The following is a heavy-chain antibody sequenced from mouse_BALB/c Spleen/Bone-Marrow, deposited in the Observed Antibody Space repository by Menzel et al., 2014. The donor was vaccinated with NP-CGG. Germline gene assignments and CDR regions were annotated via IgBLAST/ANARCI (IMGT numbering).Heavy chain of an antibody. Sequence: EVKLVESGPELVRPGASVKVSCKASGYAFTSYNMYWVKQSHGKSLEWIGYIDPYNDGTSYNQKFKGKATLTVDKSSSTAYMHLNSLTSEDSAVYYCARENYGSSPAYWGQGTLVTVSA. J-gene: IGHJ3*01. CDR1: GYAFTSYN. CDR3: ARENYGSSPAY. V-gene: IGHV1S135*01. CDR2: IDPYNDGT. D-gene: IGHD1-1*01.